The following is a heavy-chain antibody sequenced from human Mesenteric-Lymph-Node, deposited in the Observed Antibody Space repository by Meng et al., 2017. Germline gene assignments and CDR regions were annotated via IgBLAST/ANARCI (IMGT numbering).Heavy chain of an antibody. Sequence: GGSLRLSCAASGFTLTSYYMHWVRQAPGKGLVWVSAINSDGSITTYADSVKGRFTISRDNSKNTLYLQMNSLRAEDTAVYYCAKRPLKVIDYDSSSPLDYWGQGTLVTVSS. CDR3: AKRPLKVIDYDSSSPLDY. CDR1: GFTLTSYY. V-gene: IGHV3-74*03. D-gene: IGHD3-22*01. J-gene: IGHJ4*02. CDR2: INSDGSIT.